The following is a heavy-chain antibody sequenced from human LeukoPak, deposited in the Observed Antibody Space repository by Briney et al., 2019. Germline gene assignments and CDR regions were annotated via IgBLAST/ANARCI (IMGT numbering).Heavy chain of an antibody. CDR2: IYYSGST. CDR1: GGSISSSCYD. V-gene: IGHV4-39*01. CDR3: ARRTRYSGSVDY. J-gene: IGHJ4*02. Sequence: KPSETLSLTCTVSGGSISSSCYDWGWIRQPPGKGLEWIVSIYYSGSTYYNPSLKSRVTISVDTSKTQFSLKLSSVTAADTAVYYCARRTRYSGSVDYWGQGTLVTVSS. D-gene: IGHD1-26*01.